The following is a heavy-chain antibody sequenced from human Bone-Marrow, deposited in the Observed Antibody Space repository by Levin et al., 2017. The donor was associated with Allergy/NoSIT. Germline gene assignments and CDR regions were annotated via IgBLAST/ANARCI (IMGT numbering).Heavy chain of an antibody. Sequence: GGSLRLSCAPSGFTFSRSGMHWVRQAPGKGLEWVAVIWFDGSREYHADSVKGRFTISRDNSKNTLYLQMSSLRVEDTGFYYCARDKSNGWIDYWGQGTLVTVSS. CDR2: IWFDGSRE. CDR3: ARDKSNGWIDY. J-gene: IGHJ4*02. CDR1: GFTFSRSG. V-gene: IGHV3-33*01. D-gene: IGHD6-19*01.